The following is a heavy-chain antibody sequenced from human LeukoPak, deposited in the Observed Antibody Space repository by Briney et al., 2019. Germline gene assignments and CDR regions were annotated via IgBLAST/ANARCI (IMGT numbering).Heavy chain of an antibody. V-gene: IGHV4-34*01. CDR1: GGSFSGYY. J-gene: IGHJ2*01. CDR2: INHSGST. CDR3: ARGSSMIVRRYFDL. D-gene: IGHD3-22*01. Sequence: PSETLPLTCAVYGGSFSGYYWSWIRQPPGKGLEWIGEINHSGSTNYNPSLKSRVTISVDTSKNQFSLKLSSVTAADTAVYYCARGSSMIVRRYFDLWGRGTLVTVSS.